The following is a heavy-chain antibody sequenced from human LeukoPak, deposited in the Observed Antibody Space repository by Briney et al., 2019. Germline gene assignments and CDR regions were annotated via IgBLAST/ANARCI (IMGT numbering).Heavy chain of an antibody. CDR1: GYTFTDYY. J-gene: IGHJ6*02. V-gene: IGHV1-2*02. CDR2: INPNSGGT. CDR3: ARDSMEGRVGSSRPGGTYYYGMDV. Sequence: ASVKVSCKASGYTFTDYYMHWVRQAPGQGLEWMGWINPNSGGTNYAQKFQGRVTMTRDTSISTAYMELNRLRSDDTAVYYCARDSMEGRVGSSRPGGTYYYGMDVWGQGTTVTVSS. D-gene: IGHD6-13*01.